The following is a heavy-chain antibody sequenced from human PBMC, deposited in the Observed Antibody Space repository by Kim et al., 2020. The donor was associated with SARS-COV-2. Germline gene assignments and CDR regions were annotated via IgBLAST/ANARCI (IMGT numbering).Heavy chain of an antibody. Sequence: ASVKVSCKASGYTFTGYFMHWVRQAPGQGLEWMGWINPNSGGTRYAQKFQGRVTMTRDTSISTAFMELSRLRSDDTAVYYCARGDGYNYRFDYWGQGTLVTVSS. D-gene: IGHD5-12*01. V-gene: IGHV1-2*02. CDR2: INPNSGGT. CDR3: ARGDGYNYRFDY. CDR1: GYTFTGYF. J-gene: IGHJ4*02.